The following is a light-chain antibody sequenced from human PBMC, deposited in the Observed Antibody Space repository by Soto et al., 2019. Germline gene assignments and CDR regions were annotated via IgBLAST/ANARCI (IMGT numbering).Light chain of an antibody. Sequence: EIVLTQSPGTLSLSPGERATLSCRASQSVTSTYLAWYQQKPGQAPRLLIYGASSRATGIPDRFSGSGSGTVFTLTISRREPEDFAVYYCRQFGGSPQTFGQGTKVEV. CDR1: QSVTSTY. V-gene: IGKV3-20*01. CDR3: RQFGGSPQT. CDR2: GAS. J-gene: IGKJ1*01.